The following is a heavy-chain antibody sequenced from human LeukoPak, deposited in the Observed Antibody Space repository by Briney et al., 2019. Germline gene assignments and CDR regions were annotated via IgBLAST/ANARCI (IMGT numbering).Heavy chain of an antibody. CDR3: AIQSRGYSSSWQSPYYFDY. Sequence: PGGSLRLSCAASGFTFSSYAMSWVSQAPGKGLEWVSAISGSGGSTYYADSVKGRFTISRDNSKNTLYLQMNSLRAEDTAVYYCAIQSRGYSSSWQSPYYFDYWGQGTLVTVSS. CDR1: GFTFSSYA. CDR2: ISGSGGST. J-gene: IGHJ4*02. V-gene: IGHV3-23*01. D-gene: IGHD6-13*01.